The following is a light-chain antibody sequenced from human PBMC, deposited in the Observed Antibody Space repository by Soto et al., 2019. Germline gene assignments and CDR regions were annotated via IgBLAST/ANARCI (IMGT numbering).Light chain of an antibody. V-gene: IGLV6-57*04. Sequence: NFMLTQPLSVSESPGKTVIISCTRSGGSIASSYVQWYQQRPGSAPTLLISEDNERPSGVPGRFSGSIDRSSNSASLTIAGLKTEDEADYYCQSYDRSTPVIFGGGTKLTVL. CDR3: QSYDRSTPVI. CDR2: EDN. J-gene: IGLJ2*01. CDR1: GGSIASSY.